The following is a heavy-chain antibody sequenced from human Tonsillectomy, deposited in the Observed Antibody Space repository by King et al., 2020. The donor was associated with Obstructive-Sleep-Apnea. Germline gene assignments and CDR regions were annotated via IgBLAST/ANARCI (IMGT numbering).Heavy chain of an antibody. CDR1: GGSFSGYY. CDR3: SSGYTDAFDI. D-gene: IGHD3-22*01. CDR2: INHSGST. V-gene: IGHV4-34*01. Sequence: VQLQQWGAGLLKPSETLSLTCAVYGGSFSGYYWSWIRQPPGKGLEWIGEINHSGSTNYNPSLKSRVTISVDTSKNQFSLKLSSVTAADTAVYYCSSGYTDAFDIWGQGTMVTVSS. J-gene: IGHJ3*02.